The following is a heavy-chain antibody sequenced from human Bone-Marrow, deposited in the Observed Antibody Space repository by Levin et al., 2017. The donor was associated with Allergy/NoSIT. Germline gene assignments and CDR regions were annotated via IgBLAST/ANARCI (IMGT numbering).Heavy chain of an antibody. CDR2: VNGDGTNI. D-gene: IGHD3-16*01. V-gene: IGHV3-48*01. J-gene: IGHJ1*01. CDR3: ARAQQYLISCFQY. Sequence: GGSLRLSCATSGFDFYDFSMAWVRQAPGKGLEWVSYVNGDGTNIKYADSVKGRLTIPRDSATNSLHLQMNSLRGEDTAVYYCARAQQYLISCFQYWGQGTLVTVSS. CDR1: GFDFYDFS.